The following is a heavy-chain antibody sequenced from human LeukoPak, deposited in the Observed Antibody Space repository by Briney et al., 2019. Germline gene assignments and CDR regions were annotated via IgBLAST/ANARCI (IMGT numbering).Heavy chain of an antibody. CDR1: GFTFSSYA. CDR3: ARKTSGYVNDAFDI. Sequence: GGSLRLSCAASGFTFSSYAMHWVRQAPGKGLEWVAVISYDGSNKYYADSVKGRFTISRDNSKNTLYLQMNSLRAEDTAVYYCARKTSGYVNDAFDIWGQGTMVTVSS. CDR2: ISYDGSNK. V-gene: IGHV3-30-3*01. D-gene: IGHD6-25*01. J-gene: IGHJ3*02.